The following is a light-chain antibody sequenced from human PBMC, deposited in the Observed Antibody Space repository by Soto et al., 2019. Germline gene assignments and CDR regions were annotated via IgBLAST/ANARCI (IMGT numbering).Light chain of an antibody. Sequence: DVPLTHPPTILSAFSGDRVTITWGASHDIRPALAWYPPTPGQAPKLLIHAASSLQSGVPSWFSGIGSGTDFTLTLSRLQSADCANYAGQQRYRIPLTFGGGTKVDIK. CDR2: AAS. V-gene: IGKV1-39*01. CDR3: QQRYRIPLT. CDR1: HDIRPA. J-gene: IGKJ4*01.